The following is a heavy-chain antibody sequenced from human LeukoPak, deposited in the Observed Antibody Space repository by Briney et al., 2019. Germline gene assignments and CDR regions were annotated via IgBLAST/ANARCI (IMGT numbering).Heavy chain of an antibody. V-gene: IGHV3-48*03. D-gene: IGHD3-10*02. J-gene: IGHJ6*04. CDR2: ISSSGSTI. Sequence: GGSLRLSCAASGFTFSIYEMNWARQAPGKGRECVSYISSSGSTIYYADSVKGRFTISRDNAKNSLYLQMNSLRAEDTAVYYCAELGITMIGGVWGKGTTVTISS. CDR1: GFTFSIYE. CDR3: AELGITMIGGV.